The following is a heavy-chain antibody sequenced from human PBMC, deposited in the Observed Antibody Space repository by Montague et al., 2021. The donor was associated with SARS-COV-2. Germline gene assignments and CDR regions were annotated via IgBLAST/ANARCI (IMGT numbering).Heavy chain of an antibody. CDR1: GFSLSTYGVG. J-gene: IGHJ3*02. CDR3: AHRRGLLLSDAFDI. D-gene: IGHD1-26*01. Sequence: PALVKPTQTPTLTCTFSGFSLSTYGVGVGWIRQPPGKALEWLALIYWDDDKRYSPSLKSRLTITKDTSKNQVVLTMTNMDPVDTATYYCAHRRGLLLSDAFDIWGQGTMVTVSS. V-gene: IGHV2-5*02. CDR2: IYWDDDK.